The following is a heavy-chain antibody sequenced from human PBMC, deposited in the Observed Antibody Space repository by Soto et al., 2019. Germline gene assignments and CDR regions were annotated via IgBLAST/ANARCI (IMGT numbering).Heavy chain of an antibody. Sequence: GGSLRLSCAASGFTFSSYWMSWVRQAPGKGLEWVANIKQDGSEKYYVDSGKGRLTISRDNAKNSRYLQMNSLRAEDTAVYYCAREALQYCSSTSCYAGDYYYYYMDVWGKGTTVTVSS. CDR3: AREALQYCSSTSCYAGDYYYYYMDV. V-gene: IGHV3-7*01. D-gene: IGHD2-2*01. J-gene: IGHJ6*03. CDR1: GFTFSSYW. CDR2: IKQDGSEK.